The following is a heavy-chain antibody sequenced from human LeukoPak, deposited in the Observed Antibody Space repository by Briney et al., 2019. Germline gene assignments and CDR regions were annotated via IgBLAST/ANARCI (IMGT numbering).Heavy chain of an antibody. CDR3: VRDHYYSVDY. Sequence: GGSLRLSCAASGFTFSSYAMSWVRQAPGKGLEWVSAISGSSGSTYYADSVKGRFTISRDNSKNTLYLQMNSLRDEDTAVYYCVRDHYYSVDYWGQGTLVTVSS. CDR1: GFTFSSYA. J-gene: IGHJ4*02. CDR2: ISGSSGST. V-gene: IGHV3-23*01. D-gene: IGHD1-26*01.